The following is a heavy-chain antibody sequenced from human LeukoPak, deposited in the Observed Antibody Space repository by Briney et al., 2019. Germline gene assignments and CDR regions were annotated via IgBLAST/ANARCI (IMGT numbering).Heavy chain of an antibody. D-gene: IGHD3-9*01. J-gene: IGHJ5*02. Sequence: ASVKVSCKASVYTFTSYDINWVRQATGQGLEWMGWMNPNSGNTGYAQKFQGRVTMTRNTSISTAYMELSSLRSEDTAVYYCARDRGYILTGYSSGWFDPWGQGTLVTVSS. CDR3: ARDRGYILTGYSSGWFDP. V-gene: IGHV1-8*01. CDR2: MNPNSGNT. CDR1: VYTFTSYD.